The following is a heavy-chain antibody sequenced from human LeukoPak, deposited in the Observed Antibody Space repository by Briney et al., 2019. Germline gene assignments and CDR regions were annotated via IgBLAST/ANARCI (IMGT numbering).Heavy chain of an antibody. CDR2: ISYDGGDI. CDR1: GYTFSSYA. Sequence: GGSLRLSCAASGYTFSSYATHWVRQAPGTGLEWVSFISYDGGDIKYADSVKGRFTISRDNSKNTLFLQMNSLRAEDTAVYYCARGRYCTSTTCYIDYWGQGTLVTVSS. D-gene: IGHD2-2*02. J-gene: IGHJ4*02. V-gene: IGHV3-30*04. CDR3: ARGRYCTSTTCYIDY.